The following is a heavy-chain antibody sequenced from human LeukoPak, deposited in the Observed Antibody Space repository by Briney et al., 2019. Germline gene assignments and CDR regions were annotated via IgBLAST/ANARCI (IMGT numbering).Heavy chain of an antibody. V-gene: IGHV4-59*01. CDR1: GGSINSYY. D-gene: IGHD1-26*01. CDR3: ARLFHPALSGNYPFDY. J-gene: IGHJ4*02. Sequence: SETLSLTCTVSGGSINSYYWSWIRQPPGKGLEWIAYIFYSGSTSYNPSLKSRVTISVDTSKNQFSLKLNSVTAADTAMYYCARLFHPALSGNYPFDYWGQGTLVTVSS. CDR2: IFYSGST.